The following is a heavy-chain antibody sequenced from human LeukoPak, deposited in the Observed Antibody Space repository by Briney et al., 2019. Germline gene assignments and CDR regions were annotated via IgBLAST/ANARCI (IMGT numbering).Heavy chain of an antibody. D-gene: IGHD3-16*01. CDR3: ARVMSASVWRSYGSYYYYYYMDI. CDR1: GFTFSSYW. J-gene: IGHJ6*03. V-gene: IGHV3-7*01. CDR2: IKQDGSEK. Sequence: PGGSLRLSCAASGFTFSSYWMSWVRQAPGKGLEWVANIKQDGSEKYSVDSVKGRFTISRDNAKNSLYMQMNSLRGEDTAVYYCARVMSASVWRSYGSYYYYYYMDIWGKGTTVTVSS.